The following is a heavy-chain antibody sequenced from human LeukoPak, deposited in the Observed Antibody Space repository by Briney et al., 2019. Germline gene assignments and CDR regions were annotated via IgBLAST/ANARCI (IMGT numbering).Heavy chain of an antibody. V-gene: IGHV1-18*01. CDR3: ARASCSGTSCYIYDY. D-gene: IGHD2-2*02. CDR1: GYTFTSYG. Sequence: ASVKVSCKASGYTFTSYGFTWVRRAPGQGLEWMGWISAYNGNTHYAQKFQGRLTMTTDTSTSTAYMELRSLRSDDTAVYYCARASCSGTSCYIYDYWGQGTLVTVSS. CDR2: ISAYNGNT. J-gene: IGHJ4*02.